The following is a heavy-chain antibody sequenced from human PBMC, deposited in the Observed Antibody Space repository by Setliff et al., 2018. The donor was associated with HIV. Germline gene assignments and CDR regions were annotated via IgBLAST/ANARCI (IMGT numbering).Heavy chain of an antibody. D-gene: IGHD2-15*01. J-gene: IGHJ4*02. CDR3: ARAPRRDIVVVVYTYPPDY. V-gene: IGHV4-61*09. CDR1: GGSISSGNYY. Sequence: SETLSLTCTVSGGSISSGNYYWSWIRVPAGKGLEWIGHVYTDGSTNYNPSLNSRVTISVDTSKNQFSLKLSSVTAADTAVYYCARAPRRDIVVVVYTYPPDYWGQGKLVTVSS. CDR2: VYTDGST.